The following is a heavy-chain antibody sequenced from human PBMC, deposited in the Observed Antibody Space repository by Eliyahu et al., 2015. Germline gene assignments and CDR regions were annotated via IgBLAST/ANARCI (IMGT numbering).Heavy chain of an antibody. CDR3: ARHTQGLRYFDWLLWAFDP. CDR2: XYYSGXT. D-gene: IGHD3-9*01. V-gene: IGHV4-39*01. J-gene: IGHJ5*02. Sequence: QLQLQESGPGLVKPSETLSLTCTVSGXSISSSSYYWGXIRQPPGKGLEWIGGXYYSGXTYYNPXLKSRVTISVDTSKNQFSLKLSSVTAADTAVYYCARHTQGLRYFDWLLWAFDPWGQGTLVTVSS. CDR1: GXSISSSSYY.